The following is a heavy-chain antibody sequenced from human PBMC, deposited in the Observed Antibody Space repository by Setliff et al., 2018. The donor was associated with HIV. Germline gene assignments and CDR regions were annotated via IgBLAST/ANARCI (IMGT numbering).Heavy chain of an antibody. V-gene: IGHV5-51*01. CDR3: ASSDYGGDSGHFQH. D-gene: IGHD2-21*02. Sequence: GESLKISCKGSGYIFSTYWIAWVRQMPGKGLEWMGIIYPGDSDTRYSPSFQGQVTISADKSISTTYLQWNNLKASDTAIYFCASSDYGGDSGHFQHWGQGTLVTVSS. CDR1: GYIFSTYW. J-gene: IGHJ1*01. CDR2: IYPGDSDT.